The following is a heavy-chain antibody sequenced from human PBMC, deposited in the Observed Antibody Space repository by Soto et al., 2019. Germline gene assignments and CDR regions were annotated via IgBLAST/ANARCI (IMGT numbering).Heavy chain of an antibody. D-gene: IGHD3-10*01. CDR2: IYHSGNT. CDR1: GGSINSSNW. V-gene: IGHV4-4*02. CDR3: ARRWGEGRVDY. Sequence: QVQLQESGPGLVKPSGTLSLTCAVSGGSINSSNWWSWVRQPPGKGLEWIGEIYHSGNTNYNPSPKSRVTMAVDKSRNQFSLKLSSVTAADTAVYYCARRWGEGRVDYWGQGTLVTVSS. J-gene: IGHJ4*02.